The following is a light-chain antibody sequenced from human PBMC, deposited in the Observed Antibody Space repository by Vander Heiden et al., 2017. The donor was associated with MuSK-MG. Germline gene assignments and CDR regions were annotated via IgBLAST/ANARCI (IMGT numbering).Light chain of an antibody. CDR2: AAS. V-gene: IGKV1-39*01. CDR3: QQSYSTPQG. Sequence: DIQMTQSPSSLSASVGDRVTITCRASQSISSYLNWYQQKPGKAPKLLIYAASSLQSGVPSRFSGSGSGTDFTLTISSLQPEDFATYYCQQSYSTPQGFGGGTKVEIQ. J-gene: IGKJ4*01. CDR1: QSISSY.